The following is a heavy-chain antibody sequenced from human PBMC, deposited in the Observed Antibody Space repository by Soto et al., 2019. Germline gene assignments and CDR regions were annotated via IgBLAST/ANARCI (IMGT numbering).Heavy chain of an antibody. J-gene: IGHJ5*02. CDR1: ADTFNSYS. Sequence: QVQLVQSGAEVKKPGSSVKVSCKASADTFNSYSLSWLRQAPGQRLERMGGITPVFGKADYAQSFEDRLTITADDSTSTVYMELSSLRSDDTAVYYCARSLEGTTVTNWFDPWGQGALVTVSS. D-gene: IGHD4-17*01. V-gene: IGHV1-69*01. CDR3: ARSLEGTTVTNWFDP. CDR2: ITPVFGKA.